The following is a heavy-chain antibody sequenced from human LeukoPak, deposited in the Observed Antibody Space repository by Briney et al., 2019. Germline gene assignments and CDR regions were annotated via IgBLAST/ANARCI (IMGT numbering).Heavy chain of an antibody. CDR2: IWYDGSNK. D-gene: IGHD6-19*01. CDR1: GFTFSSYG. Sequence: GGSLRLSCAASGFTFSSYGMHWVRQAPGKGLEWVAVIWYDGSNKYYADSVKGRFTISRDNSKNTLYLQMNSLRAEDTAVYYCARSKPKSLQWLVQVLSALDIWGQGTMVTVSS. V-gene: IGHV3-33*01. CDR3: ARSKPKSLQWLVQVLSALDI. J-gene: IGHJ3*02.